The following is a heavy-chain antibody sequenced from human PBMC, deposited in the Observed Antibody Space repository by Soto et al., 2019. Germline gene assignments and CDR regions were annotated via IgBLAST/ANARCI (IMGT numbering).Heavy chain of an antibody. V-gene: IGHV4-59*01. CDR2: MYNTGST. CDR1: GGSISGYY. J-gene: IGHJ6*02. D-gene: IGHD2-21*02. Sequence: PSETLSLTCTASGGSISGYYSSWILQPPGKGLEWIGYMYNTGSTVYNPSFKSRVTISVDTSKNQFSLKLNSVTAADTAVYYCARDLWGYCGTDCYPLDVWGQGTTVT. CDR3: ARDLWGYCGTDCYPLDV.